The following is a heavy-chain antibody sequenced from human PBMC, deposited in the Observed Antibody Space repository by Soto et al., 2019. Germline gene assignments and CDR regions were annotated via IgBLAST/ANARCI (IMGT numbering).Heavy chain of an antibody. Sequence: QVQLVESGGGVVYPGRSLRLSCTASGFSFSSYGMHWVRQAPGKGLAWVAVISYHGINKYYADSVKGRFTISRDNSKNTLFLQMNSLRVEDTAVYYCGKYSDYGDHRDWFDPWGQGTLVTVSS. J-gene: IGHJ5*02. CDR1: GFSFSSYG. D-gene: IGHD4-17*01. V-gene: IGHV3-30*18. CDR2: ISYHGINK. CDR3: GKYSDYGDHRDWFDP.